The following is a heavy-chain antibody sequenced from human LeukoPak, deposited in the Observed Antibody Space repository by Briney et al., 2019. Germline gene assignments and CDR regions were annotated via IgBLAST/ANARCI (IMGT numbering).Heavy chain of an antibody. J-gene: IGHJ3*02. CDR2: ISSSRSYI. CDR3: ARSLRNAFDI. D-gene: IGHD3-3*01. V-gene: IGHV3-21*01. CDR1: GFTFSSYS. Sequence: GGSLRLSCAASGFTFSSYSMNWVRQAPGKGLEWVSFISSSRSYIYYADSVKGRFTISTDNANNSLYLQMNSLRAEDTAIYYCARSLRNAFDIWGQGTMVTVSS.